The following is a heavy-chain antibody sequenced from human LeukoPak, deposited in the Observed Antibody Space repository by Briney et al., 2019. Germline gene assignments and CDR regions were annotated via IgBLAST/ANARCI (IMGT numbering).Heavy chain of an antibody. CDR3: ARDVDPWFGDLFRFDP. CDR2: INHSGST. D-gene: IGHD3-10*01. Sequence: SETLSLTCAVYGGSFSGYYWSWIRQPPGKGLEWIGEINHSGSTNYNPSLKSRVTISVDTSKNQFSLKLSSVTAADTAVYYCARDVDPWFGDLFRFDPWGQGTLVTVSS. V-gene: IGHV4-34*01. J-gene: IGHJ5*02. CDR1: GGSFSGYY.